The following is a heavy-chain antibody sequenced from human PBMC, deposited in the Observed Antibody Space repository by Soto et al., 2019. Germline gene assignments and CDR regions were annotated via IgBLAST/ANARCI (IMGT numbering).Heavy chain of an antibody. CDR3: AKDGSHNLDY. CDR2: MSYDGSTE. CDR1: GFTFSHYA. Sequence: QVQLVESGGGVVQPGRSLRLSCAASGFTFSHYAMHWVRQAPGKGLEWVALMSYDGSTEYYADSVKGRFTTSRDNSKNTLYLQMNSLRAEDTAVYYCAKDGSHNLDYWGQGTLVTVSS. V-gene: IGHV3-30*18. J-gene: IGHJ4*02. D-gene: IGHD1-26*01.